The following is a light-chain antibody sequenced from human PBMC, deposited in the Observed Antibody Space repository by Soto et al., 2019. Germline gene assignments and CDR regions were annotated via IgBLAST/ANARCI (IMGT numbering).Light chain of an antibody. CDR2: IAS. CDR3: QQYGSPWT. J-gene: IGKJ2*02. CDR1: QSVSSNY. Sequence: EIVLTQSPGILSLSPGERATLSCRAGQSVSSNYLAWYQQKPGQAPRLLIHIASSRATGIPDRFSGSGSGTDFILTLSRLEPEDSAVYFCQQYGSPWTFGQGTKLEIK. V-gene: IGKV3-20*01.